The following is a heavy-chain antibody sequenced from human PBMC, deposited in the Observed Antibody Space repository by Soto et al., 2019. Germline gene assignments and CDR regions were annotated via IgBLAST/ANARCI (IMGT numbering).Heavy chain of an antibody. CDR1: GGSINNNDYY. CDR2: VYYSGSS. V-gene: IGHV4-30-4*01. Sequence: QLQESGPGLVKPSQTLSLTCSVSGGSINNNDYYWSWIRQTPGKGLEWIGYVYYSGSSDYIPSLKSRLSMSIDKSKNQFHLKLNSVTAADTATYFCARMSYSYDKRYFDIWGRGTLVTVSS. D-gene: IGHD3-22*01. J-gene: IGHJ2*01. CDR3: ARMSYSYDKRYFDI.